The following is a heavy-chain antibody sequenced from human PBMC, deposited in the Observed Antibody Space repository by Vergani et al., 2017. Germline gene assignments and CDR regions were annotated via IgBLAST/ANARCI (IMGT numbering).Heavy chain of an antibody. CDR2: IRYDGSNK. V-gene: IGHV3-30*02. J-gene: IGHJ6*03. Sequence: QVQLVESGGGVVQPGGSLRLSCAASGFTFSSYGMHWVRQAPGKGLEWVAFIRYDGSNKYYADSVKGRFTISRDNSKNTLYLQMNSLRAEDTAVYYCARGNVVYCGGDCYPPWPYYMDVWGKGTTVTVSS. D-gene: IGHD2-21*01. CDR1: GFTFSSYG. CDR3: ARGNVVYCGGDCYPPWPYYMDV.